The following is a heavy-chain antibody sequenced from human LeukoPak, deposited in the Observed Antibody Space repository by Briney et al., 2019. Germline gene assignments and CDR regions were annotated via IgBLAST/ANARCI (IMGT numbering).Heavy chain of an antibody. Sequence: TGGSLRLSCAASGFTFSSYAMHWVRQAPGKGLEWVAVIPYDGSNKYYADSVKGRFTISRDNSKNTLYLQMNSLRAEDTAVYYCARERQAIVVVVAAPRGGFDYWGQGTLVTVSS. CDR3: ARERQAIVVVVAAPRGGFDY. CDR2: IPYDGSNK. J-gene: IGHJ4*02. V-gene: IGHV3-30-3*01. D-gene: IGHD2-15*01. CDR1: GFTFSSYA.